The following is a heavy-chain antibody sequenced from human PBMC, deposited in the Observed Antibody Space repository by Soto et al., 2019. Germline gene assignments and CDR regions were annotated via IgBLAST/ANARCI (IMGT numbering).Heavy chain of an antibody. Sequence: PSETLSPTCAVSGGSISSSNCWSWVRQPPGKGMEWIGEIYHSGSTNYNPSLKSRVTISVDKSKNQFSLKLSSVTAADTAVYYCAKREGGLWFGELLSTLTYAWFDPWGQGTLVTVSS. CDR3: AKREGGLWFGELLSTLTYAWFDP. J-gene: IGHJ5*02. D-gene: IGHD3-10*01. CDR2: IYHSGST. CDR1: GGSISSSNC. V-gene: IGHV4-4*02.